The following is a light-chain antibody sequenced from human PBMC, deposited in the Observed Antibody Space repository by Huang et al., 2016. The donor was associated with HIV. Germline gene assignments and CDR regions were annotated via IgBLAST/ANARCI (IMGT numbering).Light chain of an antibody. CDR3: QQYISYPWT. J-gene: IGKJ1*01. CDR1: QSISSW. V-gene: IGKV1-5*03. Sequence: DIQMTQSPSTLSASIGDRAIITCRASQSISSWLAWYQQKPGKAPKLLIYRGSNLESGVSSSFSGGGSGTEFTLTINSLQPDDLASYYCQQYISYPWTFGQGTKVEIK. CDR2: RGS.